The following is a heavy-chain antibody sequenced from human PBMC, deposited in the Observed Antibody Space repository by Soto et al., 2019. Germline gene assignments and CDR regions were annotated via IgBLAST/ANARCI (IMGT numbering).Heavy chain of an antibody. Sequence: ASVKVYCKTSGYTITTFLMHWVRQAHGQGLEWMGVINPGYPAGRSTTYAQKFQGRVTMTTDTSTSTVYMELSRLRSDDTAVYYCAREAIVAGATTGMDVWGQGTTVTVS. V-gene: IGHV1-46*01. CDR1: GYTITTFL. D-gene: IGHD1-26*01. CDR2: INPGYPAGRST. J-gene: IGHJ6*02. CDR3: AREAIVAGATTGMDV.